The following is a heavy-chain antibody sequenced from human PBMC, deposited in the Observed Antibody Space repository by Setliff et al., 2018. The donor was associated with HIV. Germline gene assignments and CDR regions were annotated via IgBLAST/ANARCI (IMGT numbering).Heavy chain of an antibody. D-gene: IGHD3-10*01. J-gene: IGHJ4*02. CDR1: GGSFSDYY. CDR2: IYTSGST. CDR3: ARGLNYYGSGSYLPLGY. Sequence: SETLSLTCTVSGGSFSDYYRSWIRQPPGKGLEWIGYIYTSGSTNYNPSLKSRVTISVDTSKNQFSLKLSSVTAADTAVYYCARGLNYYGSGSYLPLGYWGQGTLVTVSS. V-gene: IGHV4-4*09.